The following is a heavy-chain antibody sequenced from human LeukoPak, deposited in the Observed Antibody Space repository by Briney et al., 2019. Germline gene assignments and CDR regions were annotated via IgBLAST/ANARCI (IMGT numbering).Heavy chain of an antibody. V-gene: IGHV3-9*01. CDR2: ISWNSGSI. D-gene: IGHD3-22*01. CDR1: GFTFDDYA. CDR3: ATDLNPLTMIGFAAFDI. J-gene: IGHJ3*02. Sequence: GGSLRLSCAASGFTFDDYAMHWVRQAPGKGLEWVSGISWNSGSIGYADSVKGRFTISRDNAKNSLYLQMNSLRAEDTAVYYCATDLNPLTMIGFAAFDIWGQGTMVTVSS.